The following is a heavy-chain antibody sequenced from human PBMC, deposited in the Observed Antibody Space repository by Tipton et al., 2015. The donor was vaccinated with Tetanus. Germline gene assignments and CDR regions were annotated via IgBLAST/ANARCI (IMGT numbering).Heavy chain of an antibody. CDR1: GGSFSGYY. J-gene: IGHJ4*02. CDR2: IDHSGST. Sequence: TLSLTCAVYGGSFSGYYWSWIRQPPGKGLEWNGEIDHSGSTNYNPSLKRRVNISVDTSKIQFSLRLSSVTAADTAVYYCAGRNPRQRRNGSGYYDSSGYYQNYYFDYWGQGTLVTVSS. D-gene: IGHD3-22*01. CDR3: AGRNPRQRRNGSGYYDSSGYYQNYYFDY. V-gene: IGHV4-34*01.